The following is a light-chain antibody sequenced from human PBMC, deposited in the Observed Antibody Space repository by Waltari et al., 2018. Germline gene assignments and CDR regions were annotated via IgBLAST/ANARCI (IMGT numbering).Light chain of an antibody. CDR1: QDINNY. CDR3: LQYNTAPYS. J-gene: IGKJ2*03. CDR2: DAS. Sequence: DIQMTQSPSSLSASVGDRVTITCRASQDINNYLNWYQQKPGKPPKRLISDASSLQSGVPSSFGGSGSGTVFTLTISSLQPEDFATYYCLQYNTAPYSFGPGTKVEIK. V-gene: IGKV1-17*01.